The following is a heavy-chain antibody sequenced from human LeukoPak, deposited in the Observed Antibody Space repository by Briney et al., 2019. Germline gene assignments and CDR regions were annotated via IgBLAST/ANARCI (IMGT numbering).Heavy chain of an antibody. J-gene: IGHJ5*02. D-gene: IGHD3-10*01. CDR2: IIPILGIA. CDR1: GGTFSSYA. Sequence: ASVKVSCKASGGTFSSYAISWVRQAPGQGLEWMGRIIPILGIANYAQKFQGRVTITADKSTSTAYMELSSLRSEDTAVYYCARHYYGSGSYYNAWFDPWGQGTLVTVSS. CDR3: ARHYYGSGSYYNAWFDP. V-gene: IGHV1-69*04.